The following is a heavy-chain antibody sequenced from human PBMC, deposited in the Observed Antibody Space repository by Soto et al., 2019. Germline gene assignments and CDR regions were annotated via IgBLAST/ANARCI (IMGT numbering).Heavy chain of an antibody. CDR2: ISPSTSHI. Sequence: EVHLVESGGGLVKPGGSLRLSCAVSGFTFSSCTMNWVRQAPGKGLEWVSSISPSTSHIYYADSVKGRFTISRDNSKNELFLKMNSLRADDTAVYYCSCWSGGACTQNYGMDVWGQGTTVTVSS. CDR1: GFTFSSCT. CDR3: SCWSGGACTQNYGMDV. V-gene: IGHV3-21*01. D-gene: IGHD2-21*02. J-gene: IGHJ6*02.